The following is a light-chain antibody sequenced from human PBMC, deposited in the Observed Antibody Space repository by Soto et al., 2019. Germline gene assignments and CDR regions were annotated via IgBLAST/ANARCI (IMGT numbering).Light chain of an antibody. V-gene: IGKV3-15*01. Sequence: EIVMTQSPATLSVYPGERATLSCRASQSIGSNLAWYQQKPGQAPRLLIYHVSTRATGIPANFSGSGSGTEFTLTISGLQSEDLAVYYCQQYHNWPPWTFGQGTKVEIK. J-gene: IGKJ1*01. CDR2: HVS. CDR3: QQYHNWPPWT. CDR1: QSIGSN.